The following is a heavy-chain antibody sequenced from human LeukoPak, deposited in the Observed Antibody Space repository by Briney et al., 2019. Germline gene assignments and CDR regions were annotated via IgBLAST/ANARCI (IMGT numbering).Heavy chain of an antibody. V-gene: IGHV3-23*01. CDR1: GFPFSSLA. Sequence: PGGSWGLSCEAPGFPFSSLALTWFGRPPGKGLGWVSAFSGSGGSTYYADSVKGRFTISRDNSKNTLYLQMNSLRAEDTAVYYCAKAPGIVGATDWFDPWGQGTLVTVSS. D-gene: IGHD1-26*01. J-gene: IGHJ5*02. CDR3: AKAPGIVGATDWFDP. CDR2: FSGSGGST.